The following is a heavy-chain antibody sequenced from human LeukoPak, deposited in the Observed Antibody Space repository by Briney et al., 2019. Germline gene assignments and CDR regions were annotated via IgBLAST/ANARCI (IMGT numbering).Heavy chain of an antibody. J-gene: IGHJ4*02. V-gene: IGHV3-23*01. CDR3: AKDAAANVDYPYYFDY. D-gene: IGHD4-11*01. Sequence: GGSLRLSCAASGFTFRGYGMSWVRQAPGKGLEWDSAIRGSGVTTYYADSEKGRFTISRDNSRTTLYLLMNSLRAEDTAVYYCAKDAAANVDYPYYFDYWGQGALVTVSS. CDR1: GFTFRGYG. CDR2: IRGSGVTT.